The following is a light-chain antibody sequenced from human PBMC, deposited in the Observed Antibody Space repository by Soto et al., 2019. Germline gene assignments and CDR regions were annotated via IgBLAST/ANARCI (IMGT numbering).Light chain of an antibody. J-gene: IGKJ1*01. CDR1: QGIIRY. V-gene: IGKV1-9*01. Sequence: IQLTQSPSSLSASLGDSVTITCRASQGIIRYLAWYQQKPGRAPQLLISAASTLQSGVPSRFSGSGSGTDFTLTISTLQPEDFATYYCQQLNTYPWTFGQGTKVDIK. CDR2: AAS. CDR3: QQLNTYPWT.